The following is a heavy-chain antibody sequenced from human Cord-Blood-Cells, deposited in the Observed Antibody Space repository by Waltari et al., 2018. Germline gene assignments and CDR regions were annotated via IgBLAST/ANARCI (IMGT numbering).Heavy chain of an antibody. J-gene: IGHJ4*02. Sequence: QVQLVESGGGVVQPGRSLRLSCAASGFTFSSYAMPWVRQAPGKGLEWVAVISYDGSNKYYADSVKGRFTISRDNSKNTLYLQMNSLRAEDTAVYYCARDRGGGSCFDYWGQGTLVTVSS. D-gene: IGHD2-15*01. V-gene: IGHV3-30-3*01. CDR1: GFTFSSYA. CDR3: ARDRGGGSCFDY. CDR2: ISYDGSNK.